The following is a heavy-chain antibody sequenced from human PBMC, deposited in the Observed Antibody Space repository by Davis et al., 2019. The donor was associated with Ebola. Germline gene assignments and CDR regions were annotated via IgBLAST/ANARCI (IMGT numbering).Heavy chain of an antibody. CDR2: IYWDDSK. CDR3: ARRYGDYVRYFDP. V-gene: IGHV2-5*02. CDR1: GFSLTAHGVG. D-gene: IGHD4-17*01. Sequence: SGPTLVKPTQTVTLTCNFSGFSLTAHGVGVGWIRQPPGKALEWLAHIYWDDSKRYSPSLKSRLSITKDTSKNRVFFTMRNMDPADTATYYCARRYGDYVRYFDPWGPGILVTVSS. J-gene: IGHJ5*02.